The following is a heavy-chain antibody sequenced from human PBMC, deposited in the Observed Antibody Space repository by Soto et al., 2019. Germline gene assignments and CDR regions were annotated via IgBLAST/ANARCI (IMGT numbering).Heavy chain of an antibody. J-gene: IGHJ4*02. V-gene: IGHV3-53*01. D-gene: IGHD6-6*01. CDR3: ARRAGQLANFDY. CDR1: GFTVSSNY. CDR2: IYSGGST. Sequence: GGSLRLSCAASGFTVSSNYMSWVRQAPGKGLEWVSVIYSGGSTYYADSVKGRFTISRDNSKNTLYLQMNSLRAEDTAVYYCARRAGQLANFDYWGQGTLVTVSS.